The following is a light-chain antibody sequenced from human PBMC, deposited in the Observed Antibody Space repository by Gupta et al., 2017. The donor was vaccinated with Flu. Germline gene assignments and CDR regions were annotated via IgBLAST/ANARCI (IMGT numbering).Light chain of an antibody. CDR3: HSTDSSAFLV. CDR2: NDN. J-gene: IGLJ3*02. V-gene: IGLV3-25*03. CDR1: VWTNQY. Sequence: PGTTARITSSGDVWTNQYAYWYQQQPGQAPMLLIYNDNKRPAGIPGRFSGSRSGNTVTLTICGDRAEDEADYYCHSTDSSAFLVFGGGTRLTVL.